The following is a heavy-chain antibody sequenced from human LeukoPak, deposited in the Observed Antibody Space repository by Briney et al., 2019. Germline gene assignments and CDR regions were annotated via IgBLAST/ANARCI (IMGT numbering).Heavy chain of an antibody. Sequence: GGSLRLSCAASGFTFSTYWMSWVRQAPGKGLEWVANIKQDGSEKYYVDSVKGRFTISRDNAKNSLYLQMNSLRAEDTAVYYCARDNTIFGVAHINHWGQGTLVTVSS. V-gene: IGHV3-7*01. D-gene: IGHD3-3*01. CDR3: ARDNTIFGVAHINH. J-gene: IGHJ5*02. CDR1: GFTFSTYW. CDR2: IKQDGSEK.